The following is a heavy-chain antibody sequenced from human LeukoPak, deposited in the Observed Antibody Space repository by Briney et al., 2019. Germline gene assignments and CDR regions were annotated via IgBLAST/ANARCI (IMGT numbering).Heavy chain of an antibody. J-gene: IGHJ6*02. CDR1: GFTFSDYY. CDR3: ARGYYCGGDCILQTYGMDA. CDR2: ISSSGSTI. V-gene: IGHV3-11*01. D-gene: IGHD2-21*02. Sequence: AGGSLRLSCAASGFTFSDYYMSWIRQAPGKGLEWVSYISSSGSTIYYADSVKGRFTISRDNAKNSLYLQMNSLRAEDTAVYYCARGYYCGGDCILQTYGMDAWGQGTTVTVSS.